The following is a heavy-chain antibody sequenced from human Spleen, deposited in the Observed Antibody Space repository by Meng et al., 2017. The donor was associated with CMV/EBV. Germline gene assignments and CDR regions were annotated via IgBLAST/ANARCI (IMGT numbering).Heavy chain of an antibody. Sequence: GESLKISCAASGFTFSSYEMNWVRQAPGKGLEWVSYISSSGSTIYYADSVKGRFTISRDNAKNSLYLQMNSLRAEDTAVYYCARDTGNYGPYYFDYWGQGTLVTVSS. J-gene: IGHJ4*02. CDR1: GFTFSSYE. CDR2: ISSSGSTI. D-gene: IGHD3-10*01. CDR3: ARDTGNYGPYYFDY. V-gene: IGHV3-48*03.